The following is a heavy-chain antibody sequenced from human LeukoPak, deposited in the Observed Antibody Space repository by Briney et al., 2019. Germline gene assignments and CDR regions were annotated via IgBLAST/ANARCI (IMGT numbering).Heavy chain of an antibody. CDR1: GYSISSGYY. V-gene: IGHV4-38-2*02. Sequence: KASETLSLTCTVSGYSISSGYYWGWIRQPPGKGLEWIGSIYHSGSTYYNPSLKSRVTISVDTSKNQFSLKLSSVTAADTAVYYCARGGVGSYEGFDCWGQGTLVTVSS. CDR3: ARGGVGSYEGFDC. D-gene: IGHD3-16*01. CDR2: IYHSGST. J-gene: IGHJ4*02.